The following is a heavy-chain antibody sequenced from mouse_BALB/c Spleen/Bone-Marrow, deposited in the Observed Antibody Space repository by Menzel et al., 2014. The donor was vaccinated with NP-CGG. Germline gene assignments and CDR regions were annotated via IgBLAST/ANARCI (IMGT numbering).Heavy chain of an antibody. CDR2: IYPGNVNT. CDR3: ARTTVALDY. J-gene: IGHJ2*01. CDR1: GYTFTSYY. V-gene: IGHV1S56*01. Sequence: VQLQQSGPELVKPGASARISCKASGYTFTSYYIQWVKQRPGQGLEWIGWIYPGNVNTKYNEKFKGKATLTADKSSSTAYMQLRSLTSEDSAVYFCARTTVALDYWGQGTTLTVSS. D-gene: IGHD1-1*01.